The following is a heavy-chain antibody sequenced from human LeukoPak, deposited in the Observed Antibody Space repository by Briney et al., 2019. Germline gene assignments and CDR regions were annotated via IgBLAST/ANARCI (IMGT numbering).Heavy chain of an antibody. CDR2: ISSSSSYI. V-gene: IGHV3-21*01. J-gene: IGHJ5*02. CDR3: ARVAVAGIYSWFDP. CDR1: GFTFSSYS. D-gene: IGHD6-19*01. Sequence: PGGSLRLSCAASGFTFSSYSMNWVRQAPGKGLEWVSSISSSSSYIYYAASVKGRFTISRDNAKNSLYLQMNSLRAEDTAVYYCARVAVAGIYSWFDPWGQGTLVTVSS.